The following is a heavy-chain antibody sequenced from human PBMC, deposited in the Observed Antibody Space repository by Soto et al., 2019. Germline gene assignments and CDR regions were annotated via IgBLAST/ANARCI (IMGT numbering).Heavy chain of an antibody. J-gene: IGHJ4*02. Sequence: AGGSLRLSCVASTLTFSNCAMSWVRQAPGKGLEWVSIISGSGDVTYYGDSARGRYTISRDNSKNTLYLQMSGLRAEDTAIYYCAKSRVDRRGPFDTWGPGTLVTVSS. CDR2: ISGSGDVT. V-gene: IGHV3-23*01. CDR3: AKSRVDRRGPFDT. CDR1: TLTFSNCA.